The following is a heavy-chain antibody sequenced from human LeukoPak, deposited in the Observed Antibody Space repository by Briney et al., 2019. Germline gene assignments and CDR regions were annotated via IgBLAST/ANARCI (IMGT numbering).Heavy chain of an antibody. D-gene: IGHD2-2*02. CDR2: ISGSGGST. J-gene: IGHJ5*02. CDR3: AKVRHQLLYGGGWFDP. CDR1: GFTFSSYA. Sequence: GGSLRLSCAASGFTFSSYAMSWVRQAPGKGLEWVSAISGSGGSTYYADSVKGRFTISRDNSKNTLYLQMNSLRAEDTAVYYCAKVRHQLLYGGGWFDPWGQGTLVTVS. V-gene: IGHV3-23*01.